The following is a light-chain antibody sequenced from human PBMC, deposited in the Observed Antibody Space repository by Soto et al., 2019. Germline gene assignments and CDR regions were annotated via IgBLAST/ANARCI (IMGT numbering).Light chain of an antibody. CDR1: RSLVHSDGNTY. Sequence: DFVLTQTPLSSPVTLGQPASISCRSSRSLVHSDGNTYLSWLQQRPGQPPRLLIYKISNRFSGVPDRFRGSGAGTDFTLKISRVDAEDVGVYFCMESTHTLYPHTFGGGTRVDIK. J-gene: IGKJ4*01. V-gene: IGKV2-24*01. CDR2: KIS. CDR3: MESTHTLYPHT.